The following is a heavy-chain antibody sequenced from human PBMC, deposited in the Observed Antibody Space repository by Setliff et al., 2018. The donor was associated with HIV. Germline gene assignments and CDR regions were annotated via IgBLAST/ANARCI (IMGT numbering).Heavy chain of an antibody. Sequence: GGSLRLSCAASGFTFSNAYMTWVRQAPGKGLEWVGRIKTKTDGGTTDYAAPVKGRFTISRDDSKNTLFLQMHSLRVDDTAAYYCAKGVKWLDPWGQGTLVTVS. V-gene: IGHV3-15*05. J-gene: IGHJ5*02. CDR1: GFTFSNAY. D-gene: IGHD3-16*01. CDR3: AKGVKWLDP. CDR2: IKTKTDGGTT.